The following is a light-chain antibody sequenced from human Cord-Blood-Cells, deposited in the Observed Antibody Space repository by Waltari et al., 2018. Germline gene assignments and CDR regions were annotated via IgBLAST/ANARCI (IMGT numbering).Light chain of an antibody. V-gene: IGKV1D-13*01. CDR3: QQFNNYPLYT. J-gene: IGKJ2*01. Sequence: AIQLTQSPSSLSASVGDRVTIPCRASQGISSALAWYQQKPGKAPKLLIYDASSLESGVPSRFSGSGSWTDFPLPISSLQPEDFATYYCQQFNNYPLYTFGQGTKLEIK. CDR1: QGISSA. CDR2: DAS.